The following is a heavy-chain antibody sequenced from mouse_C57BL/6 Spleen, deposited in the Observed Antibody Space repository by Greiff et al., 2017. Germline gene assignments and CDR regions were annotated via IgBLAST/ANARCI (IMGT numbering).Heavy chain of an antibody. Sequence: VQLQQPGAELVKPGASVKLSCKASGYTFTSYWMPWVKQRPGQGLEWIGEIDPSDSYTNYNQKFKGKATLTVDTSSSTAYMQLSSLTSEDSAVYYCASYAWFAYWGQGTLVTVSA. J-gene: IGHJ3*01. CDR2: IDPSDSYT. V-gene: IGHV1-50*01. CDR1: GYTFTSYW. CDR3: ASYAWFAY. D-gene: IGHD1-1*02.